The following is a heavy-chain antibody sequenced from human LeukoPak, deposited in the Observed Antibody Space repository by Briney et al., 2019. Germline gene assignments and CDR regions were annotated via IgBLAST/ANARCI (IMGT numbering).Heavy chain of an antibody. CDR2: ISSSGSTI. Sequence: KPGGSLRLSCAASGFTFSDYYMSWIRQAPGKGLEWVSYISSSGSTIYYADSVKGRFTISRDNAKNSLYLQMNSLRAEDTAVYYCASSKIHYGDYEDYWGQGTWSPSPQ. V-gene: IGHV3-11*01. CDR1: GFTFSDYY. D-gene: IGHD4-17*01. J-gene: IGHJ4*02. CDR3: ASSKIHYGDYEDY.